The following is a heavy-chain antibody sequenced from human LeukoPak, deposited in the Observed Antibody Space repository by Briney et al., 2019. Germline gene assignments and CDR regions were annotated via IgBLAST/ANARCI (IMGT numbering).Heavy chain of an antibody. Sequence: GGSLRLSCAASGFTFEDFAMHWVRLAPGKGLEWVSGINWNSGYIGYADSVKGRFTIFRDNAKSSLYLQMNSLRSEDTALYYCAKDRGVGIYYFDSWGQGTLVTVSS. CDR2: INWNSGYI. J-gene: IGHJ4*02. CDR3: AKDRGVGIYYFDS. D-gene: IGHD1-26*01. V-gene: IGHV3-9*01. CDR1: GFTFEDFA.